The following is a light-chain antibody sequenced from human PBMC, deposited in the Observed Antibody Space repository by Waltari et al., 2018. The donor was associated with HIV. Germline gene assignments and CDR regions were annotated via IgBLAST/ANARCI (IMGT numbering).Light chain of an antibody. CDR2: QAS. Sequence: DIQMTQSPSTLSASVGDRVTITCRASQSINRWLAWYQQKPGKAPKLLIYQASNLDSGVPSSFSGSGSGTEFSLTISSLQPNDFATYYCQQNHVYWTFGQGTKVEMK. CDR3: QQNHVYWT. J-gene: IGKJ1*01. CDR1: QSINRW. V-gene: IGKV1-5*03.